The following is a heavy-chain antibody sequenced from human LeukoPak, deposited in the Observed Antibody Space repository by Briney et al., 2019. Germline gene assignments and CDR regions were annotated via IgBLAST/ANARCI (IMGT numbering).Heavy chain of an antibody. CDR3: AKVAVAGGYLDY. D-gene: IGHD6-19*01. Sequence: GSLRLSCAASGFTFSSYGMHWVRQAPGKGLEWVAVISYDGSNKYYADSVKGRFTISRDNSKNTLYLQMNSLRAEDTAVYYCAKVAVAGGYLDYWGQGTLVTVSS. CDR1: GFTFSSYG. J-gene: IGHJ4*02. V-gene: IGHV3-30*18. CDR2: ISYDGSNK.